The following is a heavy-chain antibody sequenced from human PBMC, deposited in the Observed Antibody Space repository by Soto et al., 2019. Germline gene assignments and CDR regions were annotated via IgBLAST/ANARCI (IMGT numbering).Heavy chain of an antibody. CDR1: GFTFTSYW. J-gene: IGHJ4*02. D-gene: IGHD2-2*01. CDR2: IDPSDSYT. CDR3: ARHSNQLLGFDY. V-gene: IGHV5-10-1*01. Sequence: PGESLKISCKGSGFTFTSYWISWVRPMPGKGLEWMGRIDPSDSYTNYSPSFQGHVTISADKSISTAYLQWSSLKASDTVMYYCARHSNQLLGFDYWGQGTLVTVSS.